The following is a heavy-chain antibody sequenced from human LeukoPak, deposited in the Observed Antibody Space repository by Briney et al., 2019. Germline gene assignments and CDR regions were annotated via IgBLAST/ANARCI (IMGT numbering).Heavy chain of an antibody. CDR2: ISVRSSHI. CDR3: ARGYDSSGYYPGALDY. Sequence: GGSLRLSCAASGLTFSSYSSSYSMNWVRQAAGKGLEWVSSISVRSSHICYADSVKGRFTISRDNAKTSLYLQMNSLRAEDTAVYFCARGYDSSGYYPGALDYWGQGTLVTVSS. J-gene: IGHJ4*02. CDR1: GLTFSSYSSSYS. D-gene: IGHD3-22*01. V-gene: IGHV3-21*01.